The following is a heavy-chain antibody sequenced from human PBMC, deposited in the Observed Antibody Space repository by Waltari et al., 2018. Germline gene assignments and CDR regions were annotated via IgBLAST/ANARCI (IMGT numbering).Heavy chain of an antibody. V-gene: IGHV3-53*01. CDR3: ARLGSRTIFGVFDY. J-gene: IGHJ4*02. D-gene: IGHD3-3*01. CDR1: GFTVSSNY. CDR2: IYSGGST. Sequence: EVQLVESGGGLIQPGGSLRLSCAASGFTVSSNYMSWVRKAPGKGLEWVSVIYSGGSTYYADSVKGRFTISRDNSKNTLYLQMNSLRAEDTAVYYCARLGSRTIFGVFDYWGQGTLVTVSS.